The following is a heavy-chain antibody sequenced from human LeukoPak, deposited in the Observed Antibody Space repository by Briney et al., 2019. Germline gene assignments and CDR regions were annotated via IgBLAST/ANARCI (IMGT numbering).Heavy chain of an antibody. CDR2: IIPIFGTA. D-gene: IGHD2-2*01. J-gene: IGHJ4*02. CDR3: ATDPLGYCSSTSCLTQFDY. V-gene: IGHV1-69*13. Sequence: SVKVSCKASGGTFSSYTIGWVRQAPGQGLEWMGGIIPIFGTANYAQKFQGRVTITADESTSTAYMELSSLRSEDTAVYYCATDPLGYCSSTSCLTQFDYWGQGTLVTVSS. CDR1: GGTFSSYT.